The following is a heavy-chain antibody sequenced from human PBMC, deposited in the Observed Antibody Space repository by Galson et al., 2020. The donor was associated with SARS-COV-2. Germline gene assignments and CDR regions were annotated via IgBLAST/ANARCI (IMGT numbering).Heavy chain of an antibody. Sequence: SCAASGFTFSSYAMHWVRQAPGKGLEWVAVISFDGSIKFYAESVKGRFTISRDNSKKTLYLQMNSLRAEDTALYYCARGYVDSAMPTGGYWGQGTLVTVSS. CDR2: ISFDGSIK. CDR3: ARGYVDSAMPTGGY. J-gene: IGHJ4*02. CDR1: GFTFSSYA. D-gene: IGHD5-18*01. V-gene: IGHV3-30-3*01.